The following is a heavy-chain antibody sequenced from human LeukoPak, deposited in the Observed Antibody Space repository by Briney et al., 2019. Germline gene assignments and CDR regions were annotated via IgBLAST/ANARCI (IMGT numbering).Heavy chain of an antibody. CDR3: ARRTPYGSGGEDY. V-gene: IGHV4-59*08. J-gene: IGHJ4*02. CDR1: GGSISSYY. Sequence: PSETLSLTCTVSGGSISSYYWSWIRQPPGKGLEWIGYIYYSGSTNYNPSLKSRVTISVDTSKNQFSLKLSSVTAADTAVYYCARRTPYGSGGEDYWGQGTLVTVSS. CDR2: IYYSGST. D-gene: IGHD3-10*01.